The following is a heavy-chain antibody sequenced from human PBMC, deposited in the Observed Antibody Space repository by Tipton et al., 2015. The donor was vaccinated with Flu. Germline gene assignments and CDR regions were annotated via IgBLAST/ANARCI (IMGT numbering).Heavy chain of an antibody. V-gene: IGHV4-4*07. J-gene: IGHJ3*02. CDR3: ARDRSGSGSYYSAFDI. Sequence: TLSLTCTLSGGSFNNYYWTWIRQSAGKGLEWLGRIYTTGSTNYNPSLTSRVTMSLDTSKNQLSLKLSSVTAADTAVYYCARDRSGSGSYYSAFDIWGQGTMVTVSS. D-gene: IGHD3-10*01. CDR2: IYTTGST. CDR1: GGSFNNYY.